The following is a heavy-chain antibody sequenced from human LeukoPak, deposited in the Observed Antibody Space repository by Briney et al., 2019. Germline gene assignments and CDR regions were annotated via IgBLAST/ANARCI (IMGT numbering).Heavy chain of an antibody. Sequence: GGSLRLSCAASGFTFSSFAMHWVPQPPGKGLEYLSAIYSDGSRTYYADSVKGRFTISRDNSKNTLHFEMSSLRVEDTAVYYCVKSPGSGWPVWGQGTLLTVSS. J-gene: IGHJ4*02. V-gene: IGHV3-64D*06. CDR1: GFTFSSFA. CDR3: VKSPGSGWPV. CDR2: IYSDGSRT. D-gene: IGHD6-19*01.